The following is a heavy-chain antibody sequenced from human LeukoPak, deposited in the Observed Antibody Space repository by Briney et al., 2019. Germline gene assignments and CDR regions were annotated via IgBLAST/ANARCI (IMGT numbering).Heavy chain of an antibody. V-gene: IGHV3-21*01. CDR2: ISSSSSYI. Sequence: GGSLRLSCAASGFTFSTYSMNWVRQAPGKGLEWVSSISSSSSYIYYADSVKGRFTISRDNAKNSLYLQMNSLRAEDTAVYYCARDPVSISGSFGAVFRWGQGTLVTVSS. CDR1: GFTFSTYS. J-gene: IGHJ4*02. D-gene: IGHD1-26*01. CDR3: ARDPVSISGSFGAVFR.